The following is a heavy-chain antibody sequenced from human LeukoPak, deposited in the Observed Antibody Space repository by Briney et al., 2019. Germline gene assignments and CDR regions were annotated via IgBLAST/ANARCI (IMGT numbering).Heavy chain of an antibody. D-gene: IGHD2-2*01. CDR2: IYHSGST. CDR3: ARQIVVVHRVAFDI. J-gene: IGHJ3*02. V-gene: IGHV4-38-2*01. CDR1: GYSISSGYY. Sequence: SETLSLTCAVSGYSISSGYYWAWIQQPPGKGLEWIGSIYHSGSTYYNPSLKSRVTISVDTSKNQFSLKLSSVTAADTAVYYCARQIVVVHRVAFDIWGPGTMVTVSS.